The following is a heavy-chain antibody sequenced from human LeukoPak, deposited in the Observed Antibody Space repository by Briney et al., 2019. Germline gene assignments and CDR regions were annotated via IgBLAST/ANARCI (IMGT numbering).Heavy chain of an antibody. D-gene: IGHD1-26*01. J-gene: IGHJ3*02. Sequence: KPGGSLRLSCAASGFTFSDYYMSWIRQAPGKGLEWVSYISSSSSYTNYADSVKGRFTISRDNAKNSLYLQMNSLRAEDTAVYYCARRKSEGATSAFDIWGQGTMVTVSS. CDR1: GFTFSDYY. CDR3: ARRKSEGATSAFDI. CDR2: ISSSSSYT. V-gene: IGHV3-11*06.